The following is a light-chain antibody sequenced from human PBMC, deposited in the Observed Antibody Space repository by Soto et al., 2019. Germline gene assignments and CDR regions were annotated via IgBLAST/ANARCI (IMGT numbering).Light chain of an antibody. Sequence: EIMMTQSPGTLSVSPGEGATLSCTASQSVNLNLAWYQQKPAQPPRLLLYGASTRAPGIAVRFRGSGSGTEFTLSISSLQSEDSAVYYCHEYNSWPRGTFGPETKVDIK. CDR1: QSVNLN. CDR2: GAS. V-gene: IGKV3-15*01. CDR3: HEYNSWPRGT. J-gene: IGKJ3*01.